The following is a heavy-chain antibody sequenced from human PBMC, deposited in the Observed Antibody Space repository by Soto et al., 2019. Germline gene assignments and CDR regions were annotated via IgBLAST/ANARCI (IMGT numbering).Heavy chain of an antibody. J-gene: IGHJ6*03. CDR2: ISGSGGST. CDR3: ANDLYYYYMDV. CDR1: GFTFSSYA. Sequence: GGSRRLSCAASGFTFSSYAMSWVRQAPGKGLEWVSAISGSGGSTYYANSVKGRFTISRDNSKNTLYLQMHSLRAEDTAVYYCANDLYYYYMDVWGKGTTVTVSS. V-gene: IGHV3-23*01.